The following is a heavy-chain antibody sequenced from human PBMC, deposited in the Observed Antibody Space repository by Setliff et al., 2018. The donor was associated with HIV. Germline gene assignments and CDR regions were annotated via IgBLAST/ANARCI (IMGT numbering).Heavy chain of an antibody. J-gene: IGHJ6*02. Sequence: PGGSLRLSCAASGFTFSDHYMDWVRQAPGKGLEWVGRTKNKAYGGTTEYAASVKGRFTLSRDDSRNIAYLQMNSLKTEDTAVYYCARDFSYGYFFYGMDVWGQGTTVTVSS. CDR2: TKNKAYGGTT. D-gene: IGHD5-18*01. CDR3: ARDFSYGYFFYGMDV. CDR1: GFTFSDHY. V-gene: IGHV3-72*01.